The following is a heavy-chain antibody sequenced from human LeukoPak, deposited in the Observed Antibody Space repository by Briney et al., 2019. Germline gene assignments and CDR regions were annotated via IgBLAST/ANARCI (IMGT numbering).Heavy chain of an antibody. D-gene: IGHD3-10*01. Sequence: SETQSLTCTVSGGSISSYYWSWIRQPPGKGLEWIGYIYYSGSTNYNPSLKSRVTISVDTSKNQFSLKLSSVTAADTAVYYCAREGPGSSCMDVWGQGTTVTVSS. J-gene: IGHJ6*02. CDR1: GGSISSYY. V-gene: IGHV4-59*01. CDR2: IYYSGST. CDR3: AREGPGSSCMDV.